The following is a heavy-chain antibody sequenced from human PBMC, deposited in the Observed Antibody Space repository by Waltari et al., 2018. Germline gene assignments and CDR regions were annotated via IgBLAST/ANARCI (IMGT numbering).Heavy chain of an antibody. Sequence: QVQLQESGPGLVKPSETLSLTCTVSGGSVSSGSYYWSWIRQPPGKGLEWIGYIYYRGSTNSYPSLKRRVTISVDTSKNQFSLKLSSVTAADTAVYYCARCFPQGFWSGYLFDPWGQGTLVTVSS. V-gene: IGHV4-61*01. CDR2: IYYRGST. J-gene: IGHJ5*02. D-gene: IGHD3-3*01. CDR1: GGSVSSGSYY. CDR3: ARCFPQGFWSGYLFDP.